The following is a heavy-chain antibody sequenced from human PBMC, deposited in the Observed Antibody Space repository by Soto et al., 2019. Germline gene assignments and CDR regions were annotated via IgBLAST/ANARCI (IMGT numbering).Heavy chain of an antibody. CDR1: GFTFEDFG. J-gene: IGHJ6*02. CDR3: ARERGISSYYDFWSGYYAAPYYGMDV. V-gene: IGHV3-20*04. D-gene: IGHD3-3*01. Sequence: PGGSLRLSCAASGFTFEDFGMTWVRQTPGKGLEWVSGINWNGGTTAYADSVKGRFTISRDNAKNSLYLQMNSLRAEDTALYYCARERGISSYYDFWSGYYAAPYYGMDVWGQGTTVTVSS. CDR2: INWNGGTT.